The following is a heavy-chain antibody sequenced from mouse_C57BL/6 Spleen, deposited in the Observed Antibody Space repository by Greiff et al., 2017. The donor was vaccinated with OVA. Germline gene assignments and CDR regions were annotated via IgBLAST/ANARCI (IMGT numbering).Heavy chain of an antibody. CDR3: ASDDGYHYAMDY. D-gene: IGHD2-3*01. V-gene: IGHV3-6*01. CDR1: GYSITSGYY. CDR2: ISYDGSN. J-gene: IGHJ4*01. Sequence: EVQLQQSGPGLVKPSQSLSLTCSVTGYSITSGYYWNWIRQFPGNKLEWMGYISYDGSNNYNPSLKNRISITRDTSKNQFFLKLNSVTTEDTATYYCASDDGYHYAMDYWGQGTSVTVSS.